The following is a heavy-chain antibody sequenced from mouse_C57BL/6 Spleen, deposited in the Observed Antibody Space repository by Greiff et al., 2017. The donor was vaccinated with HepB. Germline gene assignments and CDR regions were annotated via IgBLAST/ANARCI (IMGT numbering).Heavy chain of an antibody. CDR3: ARGRGPYYAMDY. J-gene: IGHJ4*01. Sequence: QVQLKQSGAELVKPGASVKMSCKASGYTFTSYWITWVKQRPGQGLEWIGDIYPGSGSTNYNEKFKSKATLTVDTSSSTAYMQLSSLTSEDSAVYYCARGRGPYYAMDYWGQGTSVTVSS. V-gene: IGHV1-55*01. CDR1: GYTFTSYW. CDR2: IYPGSGST.